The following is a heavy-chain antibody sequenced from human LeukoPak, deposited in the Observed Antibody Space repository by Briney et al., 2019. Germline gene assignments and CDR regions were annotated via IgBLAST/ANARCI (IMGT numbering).Heavy chain of an antibody. CDR2: ISSRGTST. Sequence: GESLRLSCVASGFIFSDFGMNWVRQVPGKGLEGVAFISSRGTSTFYAESVKGRFTISRDTGKKSLDLQMTSLRVEDTAAYYCVRGTDCSATTCYPLSAFDYWGQGTLVTVSS. CDR1: GFIFSDFG. J-gene: IGHJ4*02. CDR3: VRGTDCSATTCYPLSAFDY. D-gene: IGHD2-2*01. V-gene: IGHV3-21*04.